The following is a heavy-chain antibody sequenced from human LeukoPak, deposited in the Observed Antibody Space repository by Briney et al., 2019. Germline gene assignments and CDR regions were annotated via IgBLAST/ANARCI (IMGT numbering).Heavy chain of an antibody. CDR3: PKGCASTSCYTSEY. CDR2: ISGSGDST. CDR1: GFTFSSYA. Sequence: GGSLRLSCAASGFTFSSYAMSWVRQAPGRGLEWVSTISGSGDSTYYADSVKGRFTISRDNSKNTLYLQMSSLRPEDTAVYYCPKGCASTSCYTSEYWGQGTLVTVSS. J-gene: IGHJ4*02. D-gene: IGHD2-2*02. V-gene: IGHV3-23*01.